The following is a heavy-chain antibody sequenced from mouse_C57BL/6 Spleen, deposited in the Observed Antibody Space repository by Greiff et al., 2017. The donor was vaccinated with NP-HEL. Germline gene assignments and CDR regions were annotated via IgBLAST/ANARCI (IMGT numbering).Heavy chain of an antibody. Sequence: QVQLQQPGAELVKPGASVKLSCKASGYTFTSYWMQWVKQRPGQGLEWIGEIDPSDSYTNYNQKFKGKATLTVDTSSSTAYMQLSSLTSEDSAVYYCARPLYDGNQYWYFEVWGTGTTGTVSS. D-gene: IGHD2-1*01. V-gene: IGHV1-50*01. J-gene: IGHJ1*03. CDR1: GYTFTSYW. CDR2: IDPSDSYT. CDR3: ARPLYDGNQYWYFEV.